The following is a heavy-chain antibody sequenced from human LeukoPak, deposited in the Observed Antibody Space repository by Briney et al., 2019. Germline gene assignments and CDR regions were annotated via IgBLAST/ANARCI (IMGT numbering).Heavy chain of an antibody. CDR3: VRRGYSHRY. D-gene: IGHD5-18*01. CDR1: GGSFSGYY. J-gene: IGHJ4*02. Sequence: SETLSLTCAVYGGSFSGYYWSWIRQPPGKGLEWIGEINHSGRTNYNPSLKSRVTMSVDTSKNQFSLKLSSVTAADTAVYYCVRRGYSHRYWGQGTLVTVSS. V-gene: IGHV4-34*01. CDR2: INHSGRT.